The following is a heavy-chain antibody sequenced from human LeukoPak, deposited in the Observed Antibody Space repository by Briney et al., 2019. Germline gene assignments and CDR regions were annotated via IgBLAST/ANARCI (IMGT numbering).Heavy chain of an antibody. CDR1: GFTFSSYD. CDR2: IGTAWDT. Sequence: GGSLRLSCTAWGFTFSSYDVQGLRQATGKGREWVSAIGTAWDTYYPGSVKGRFTISRENAKNSLYLKMKSLRAGDPAVYYCARAPSNSSGRYQYFALWGRGPLVTVPS. D-gene: IGHD6-19*01. CDR3: ARAPSNSSGRYQYFAL. J-gene: IGHJ2*01. V-gene: IGHV3-13*01.